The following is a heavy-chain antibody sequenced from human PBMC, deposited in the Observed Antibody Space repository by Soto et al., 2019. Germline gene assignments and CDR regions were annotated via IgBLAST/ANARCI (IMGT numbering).Heavy chain of an antibody. CDR1: GFTFDDYT. Sequence: GGSLRLSCAASGFTFDDYTMHWVRQAPGKGLEWVSLISWDGGSTYYADSVKGRFTISRDNSKNSLYLQMNSLRTEDTALYYCAKDGSGQQLNYYYYGMDVWGQWTTVTVSS. V-gene: IGHV3-43*01. D-gene: IGHD6-13*01. CDR3: AKDGSGQQLNYYYYGMDV. J-gene: IGHJ6*02. CDR2: ISWDGGST.